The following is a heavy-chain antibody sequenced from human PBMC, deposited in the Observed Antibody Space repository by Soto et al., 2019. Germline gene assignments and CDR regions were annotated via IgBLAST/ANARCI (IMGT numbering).Heavy chain of an antibody. Sequence: PGWSLRLSCEVSGFIFSMYSMSWVRQTPGKGLEWVAKIPQDGVDGHYADAVKGRFTISRDNGKNSLYLQMNNLRAEDTAVYYCARDHLILPAHDFFYGSDVWGRGATVTVS. CDR1: GFIFSMYS. D-gene: IGHD2-21*02. V-gene: IGHV3-7*03. CDR2: IPQDGVDG. J-gene: IGHJ6*02. CDR3: ARDHLILPAHDFFYGSDV.